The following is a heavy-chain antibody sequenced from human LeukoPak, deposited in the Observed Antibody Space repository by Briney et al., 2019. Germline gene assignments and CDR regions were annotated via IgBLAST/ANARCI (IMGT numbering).Heavy chain of an antibody. Sequence: SETLSLTCAVYGGSFSGYYWSWIRQPPGKGLEWIGEINHSGSTNYNPSLKSRVTISVDTSKNQFSLKLSSVTAADTAVYYCARNLRDGSGMHYYYYMDVWGKGTTVTISS. CDR2: INHSGST. J-gene: IGHJ6*03. V-gene: IGHV4-34*01. CDR1: GGSFSGYY. CDR3: ARNLRDGSGMHYYYYMDV. D-gene: IGHD3-10*01.